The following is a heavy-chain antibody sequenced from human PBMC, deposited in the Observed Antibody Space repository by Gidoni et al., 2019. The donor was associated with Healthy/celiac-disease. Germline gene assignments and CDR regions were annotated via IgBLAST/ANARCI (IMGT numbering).Heavy chain of an antibody. D-gene: IGHD2-2*01. V-gene: IGHV3-23*01. Sequence: EVQLLESGGGLVQPGGSLRLSCAASGFPFSSYALSWVRQAPGKGLEWVSAISGSGGSTYYADSVKGRFTISRDNSKNTLYLQMNSLRAEDTAVYYCANLVVPAATPPGFDAFDIWGQGTMVTVSS. CDR1: GFPFSSYA. CDR2: ISGSGGST. J-gene: IGHJ3*02. CDR3: ANLVVPAATPPGFDAFDI.